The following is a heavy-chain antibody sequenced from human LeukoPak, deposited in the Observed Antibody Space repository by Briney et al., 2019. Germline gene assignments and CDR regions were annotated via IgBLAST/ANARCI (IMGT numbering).Heavy chain of an antibody. CDR3: ARARKGAPLDV. CDR1: GGSFSGYY. Sequence: SETLSLTCAAYGGSFSGYYWSWIRQPPGKGLEWTREINHSGSTNYNPSLKSRVTISVATSKNQFSLQLSSVTAADTAVYYCARARKGAPLDVWGIGATVTVSS. CDR2: INHSGST. V-gene: IGHV4-34*01. J-gene: IGHJ6*04. D-gene: IGHD1-14*01.